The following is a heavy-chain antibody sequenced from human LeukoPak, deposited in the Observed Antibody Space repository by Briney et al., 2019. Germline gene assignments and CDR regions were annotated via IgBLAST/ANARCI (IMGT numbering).Heavy chain of an antibody. CDR1: GFTFSSYR. CDR3: ARTDYDYYGSGSYYNPDAFDI. V-gene: IGHV3-48*02. D-gene: IGHD3-10*01. Sequence: GGSLRLSCAASGFTFSSYRMNWVRQAPGKGLEWVSYISSSSSTIYYADSVKGRVTISRDNAKNSLYLQMNSLRDEDTAVYYCARTDYDYYGSGSYYNPDAFDIWGQGTMVTVSS. J-gene: IGHJ3*02. CDR2: ISSSSSTI.